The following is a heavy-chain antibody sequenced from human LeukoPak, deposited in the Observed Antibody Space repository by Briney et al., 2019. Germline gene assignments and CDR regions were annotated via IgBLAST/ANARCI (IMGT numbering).Heavy chain of an antibody. CDR2: IRYDGSNK. D-gene: IGHD3-9*01. CDR3: ARVGGLRYFDWSYYFDY. J-gene: IGHJ4*02. CDR1: GFTFSSYG. V-gene: IGHV3-30*02. Sequence: PGGSLRLSCAASGFTFSSYGMHWVRQAPGKGLEWVAFIRYDGSNKYYADSVKGRFTISRDNSKNTLYLQMNSLRAEDTALYYCARVGGLRYFDWSYYFDYWGQGTLVTVSS.